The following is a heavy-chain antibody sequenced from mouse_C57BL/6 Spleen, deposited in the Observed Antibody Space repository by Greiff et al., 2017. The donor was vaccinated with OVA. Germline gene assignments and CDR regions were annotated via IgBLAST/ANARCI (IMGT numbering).Heavy chain of an antibody. V-gene: IGHV1-52*01. Sequence: VQLKQPGAELVRPGSSVKLSCKASGYTFTSYWMHWVKQRPIQGLEWIGNIDPSDSETHYNQKFKDKATLTVDQSSSTAYMQLSSLTSEDSAVYYCASGSSFHYYAMDYWGQGTSVTVSS. CDR1: GYTFTSYW. CDR3: ASGSSFHYYAMDY. CDR2: IDPSDSET. D-gene: IGHD1-1*01. J-gene: IGHJ4*01.